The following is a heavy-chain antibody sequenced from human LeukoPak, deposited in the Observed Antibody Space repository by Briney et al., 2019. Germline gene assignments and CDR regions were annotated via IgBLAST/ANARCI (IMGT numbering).Heavy chain of an antibody. CDR1: GYLFSDFY. Sequence: PGGSLRLSCTPSGYLFSDFYMAWIRQAPGKGLECVAYISSGGTTISYADSVRGRFTISRDNSINTVYLEINSLRSEDTAVYYCARPLERRLIHYFDFWGPGTLVTVSS. V-gene: IGHV3-11*04. CDR2: ISSGGTTI. D-gene: IGHD6-25*01. J-gene: IGHJ4*02. CDR3: ARPLERRLIHYFDF.